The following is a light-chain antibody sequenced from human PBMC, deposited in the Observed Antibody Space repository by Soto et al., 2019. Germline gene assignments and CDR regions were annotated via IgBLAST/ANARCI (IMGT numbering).Light chain of an antibody. V-gene: IGKV1-39*01. CDR3: HQSYSTPRT. CDR2: AAS. CDR1: QTIASY. J-gene: IGKJ1*01. Sequence: DIQMTQSPSSLSASVGDRFTVTCRASQTIASYLNWYQQKPGKAPKLLIYAASSLHSGVPSRFSGSGSGTDFILTISSLQPEDFATYYCHQSYSTPRTFGQGTKVDIK.